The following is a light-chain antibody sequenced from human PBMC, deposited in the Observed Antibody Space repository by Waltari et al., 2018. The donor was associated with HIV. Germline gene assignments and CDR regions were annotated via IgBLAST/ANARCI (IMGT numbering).Light chain of an antibody. CDR2: GAS. V-gene: IGKV3-15*01. CDR3: QQYNSWPRT. CDR1: QRVSNS. J-gene: IGKJ1*01. Sequence: EIVMTQSPATLSVSPGGRATLSCRASQRVSNSLVWYQQRPGQAPRLLIYGASTRATGSPGRFSGSGSGTEFTLTINSLQSEDFAVYYCQQYNSWPRTFGQGTKVEVK.